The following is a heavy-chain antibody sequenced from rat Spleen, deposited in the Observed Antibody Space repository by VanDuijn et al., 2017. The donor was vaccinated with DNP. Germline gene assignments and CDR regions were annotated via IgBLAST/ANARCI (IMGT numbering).Heavy chain of an antibody. Sequence: EVQLVETGGGLVQPGRSLKLSCVASGFTSSSYWMYWIRQAPGKGLEWVTSINTDGGTTSYSDSVKGRFTISRDNAKSTLYLQMDSLRSEDTATYYCATHGEQGTNWFAYWGQGTLVTVSS. J-gene: IGHJ3*01. CDR1: GFTSSSYW. CDR2: INTDGGTT. V-gene: IGHV5-58*01. CDR3: ATHGEQGTNWFAY. D-gene: IGHD1-10*01.